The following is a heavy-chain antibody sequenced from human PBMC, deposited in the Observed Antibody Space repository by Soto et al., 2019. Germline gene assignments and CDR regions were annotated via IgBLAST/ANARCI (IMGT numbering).Heavy chain of an antibody. J-gene: IGHJ4*02. V-gene: IGHV1-24*01. Sequence: GASVKVSCKVSGYTLTELSMHWVRQAPGKGLEWMGGFDTEDGNTNYAQKLQGRVTMTTDTSTSTAYMELRSLRSDDTAVYYCARVMRRQFDYWGQGTLVTVSS. CDR2: FDTEDGNT. CDR1: GYTLTELS. CDR3: ARVMRRQFDY.